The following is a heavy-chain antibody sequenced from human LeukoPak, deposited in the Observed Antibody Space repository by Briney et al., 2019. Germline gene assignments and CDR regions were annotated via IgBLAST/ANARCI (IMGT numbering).Heavy chain of an antibody. J-gene: IGHJ6*02. V-gene: IGHV1-8*03. CDR1: GYTFTSYD. D-gene: IGHD6-13*01. CDR3: ARDGIAAAGTPYYYYGMDV. Sequence: ASVKVSCKASGYTFTSYDINWVRQATGQGLEWMGWMNPNSGNTGYAQKFQGRVTITRNTSISTAYMELSSLRSEDTAVYYCARDGIAAAGTPYYYYGMDVWGQGTTVTVSS. CDR2: MNPNSGNT.